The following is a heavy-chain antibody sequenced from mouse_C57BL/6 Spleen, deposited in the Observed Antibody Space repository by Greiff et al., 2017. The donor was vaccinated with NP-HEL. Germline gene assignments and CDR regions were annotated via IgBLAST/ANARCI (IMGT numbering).Heavy chain of an antibody. D-gene: IGHD2-3*01. J-gene: IGHJ3*01. CDR3: ARGGDGYSWFAY. CDR1: GYTFTDYN. Sequence: EVQLQQPGPELVKPGASVKMSCKASGYTFTDYNMHWVKQSHGKSLEWIGYINPNNGGTSYNQKFKGKATLTVNKSSSTAYMELRSLTSEDSAVYYCARGGDGYSWFAYWGQGTLVTVSA. CDR2: INPNNGGT. V-gene: IGHV1-22*01.